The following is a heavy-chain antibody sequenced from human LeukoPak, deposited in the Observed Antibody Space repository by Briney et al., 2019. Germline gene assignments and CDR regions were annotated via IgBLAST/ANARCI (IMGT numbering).Heavy chain of an antibody. Sequence: GGSLRLSCAASGFTFSNYAMSWVRQAPGKGLEWVSAISNGGVGYYTDSVNGRFTMFRDNSKNTLDLQMNNRRGEDAAVYYCAKEEEVGTIRVLDYWGQGSLVTVSS. CDR2: ISNGGVG. CDR1: GFTFSNYA. J-gene: IGHJ4*02. V-gene: IGHV3-23*01. CDR3: AKEEEVGTIRVLDY. D-gene: IGHD1-26*01.